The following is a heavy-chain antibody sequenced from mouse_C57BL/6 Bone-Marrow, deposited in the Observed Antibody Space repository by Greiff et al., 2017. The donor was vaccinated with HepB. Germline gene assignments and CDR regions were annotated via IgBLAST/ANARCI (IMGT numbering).Heavy chain of an antibody. CDR3: ARTYYYGSRYYYAMDY. J-gene: IGHJ4*01. V-gene: IGHV1-4*01. Sequence: QVQLQQSGAELARPGASVKMSCKASGYTFTSYTMHWVKQRPGQGLEWIGYINPSSGYTKYNQKFKDKATLTADKSSSTAYMQLSSLTSEDSAVYYCARTYYYGSRYYYAMDYWGQGTSVTVSS. CDR2: INPSSGYT. CDR1: GYTFTSYT. D-gene: IGHD1-1*01.